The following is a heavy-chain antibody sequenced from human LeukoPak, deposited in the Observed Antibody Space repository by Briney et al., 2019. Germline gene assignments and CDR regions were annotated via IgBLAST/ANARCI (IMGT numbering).Heavy chain of an antibody. Sequence: KPGGSLRLSCAASGFTFSSYSMNWVRQAPGKGLEWVSSISSSSSYIHSADSVRGRFTISRGNAKNSLFLQMNSLRAEDTAVYYCARDEWGDAFDIWGQGTMVAVFS. V-gene: IGHV3-21*01. CDR1: GFTFSSYS. J-gene: IGHJ3*02. CDR3: ARDEWGDAFDI. CDR2: ISSSSSYI. D-gene: IGHD1-26*01.